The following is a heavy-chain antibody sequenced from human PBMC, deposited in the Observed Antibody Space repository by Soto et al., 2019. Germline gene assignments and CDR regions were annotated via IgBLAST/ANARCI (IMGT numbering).Heavy chain of an antibody. J-gene: IGHJ5*02. CDR2: VYTTGSA. V-gene: IGHV4-4*07. CDR3: ARDYYYYSNYWFDT. CDR1: GGSIKNYY. D-gene: IGHD3-10*01. Sequence: SETLSLTCHVSGGSIKNYYWSWIRQPAGKGLEWIGRVYTTGSANYNPSLKSRGTMSVDTCQNQVSLTLSSVTAADTAMYYCARDYYYYSNYWFDTWGQGTLVTVSS.